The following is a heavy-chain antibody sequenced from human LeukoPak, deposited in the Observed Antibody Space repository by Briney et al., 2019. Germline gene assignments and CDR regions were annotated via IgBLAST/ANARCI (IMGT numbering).Heavy chain of an antibody. CDR2: MNPNSGNT. CDR1: GYTFTSYD. J-gene: IGHJ1*01. D-gene: IGHD2-21*02. Sequence: ASVKVSCKASGYTFTSYDINWVRQATGQGLEWMGWMNPNSGNTGYAQKFQGRVTMTRNTSISTAYMELSSLRSEDTAVYYCALSPSKRVTPLAGHWGQGTLVTVSS. CDR3: ALSPSKRVTPLAGH. V-gene: IGHV1-8*01.